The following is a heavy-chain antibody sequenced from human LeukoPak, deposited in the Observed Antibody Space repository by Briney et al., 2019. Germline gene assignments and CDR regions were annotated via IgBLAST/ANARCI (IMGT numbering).Heavy chain of an antibody. CDR3: ARQGSPQTPIYYFDY. V-gene: IGHV4-59*08. CDR1: GGSISSDY. Sequence: MPSETLSLTCTVSGGSISSDYWSWIRQPPGKGLEWNGYIYYPGRTKYNHSIKSRVTISVDTSKKEFSLKLSSVTAAATAVYYCARQGSPQTPIYYFDYWGQGTLVTVSS. CDR2: IYYPGRT. D-gene: IGHD3-10*01. J-gene: IGHJ4*02.